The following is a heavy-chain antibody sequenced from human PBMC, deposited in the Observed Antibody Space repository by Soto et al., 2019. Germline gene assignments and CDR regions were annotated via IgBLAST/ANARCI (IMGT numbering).Heavy chain of an antibody. CDR2: ISSNSAYI. CDR3: TRDASRDSSARGWFDP. D-gene: IGHD6-13*01. V-gene: IGHV3-21*01. Sequence: WGSLRLSCAASGFTFRSFTINLCRHSPFKWLEWVSTISSNSAYIYYTDALRGRFTISRDNAKNSLHLQMNSLRAEDTAVYYCTRDASRDSSARGWFDPWGPGTLVTVSS. J-gene: IGHJ5*02. CDR1: GFTFRSFT.